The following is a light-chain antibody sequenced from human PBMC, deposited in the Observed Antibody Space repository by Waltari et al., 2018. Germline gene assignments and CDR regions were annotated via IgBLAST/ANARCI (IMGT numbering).Light chain of an antibody. V-gene: IGKV1-8*01. J-gene: IGKJ1*01. Sequence: AIRMTQSPSSLSASTGDRVTITCRANQSVSCYLAWYQQKPGKAPKLLIYAAYTLQSGVPSRFSGRRSGTYFTLSISCLQSEDFATYSCQQYYSYPRTFGQGTKVEIK. CDR3: QQYYSYPRT. CDR1: QSVSCY. CDR2: AAY.